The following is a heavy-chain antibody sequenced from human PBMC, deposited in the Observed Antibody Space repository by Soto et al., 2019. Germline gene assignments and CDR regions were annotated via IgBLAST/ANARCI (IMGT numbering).Heavy chain of an antibody. CDR3: ARAKDLEYSSSWGSFDY. D-gene: IGHD6-13*01. J-gene: IGHJ4*02. Sequence: QIQLVQSGAEVKKPGASVKVSCKASGYTFISYGITWVRQAPGQGLEWMGWISVYNGITNYAQNVQGRGTMTTDTATSTAYMALRSLRSDDTAVYFCARAKDLEYSSSWGSFDYWGQGTLVTVSS. CDR1: GYTFISYG. CDR2: ISVYNGIT. V-gene: IGHV1-18*04.